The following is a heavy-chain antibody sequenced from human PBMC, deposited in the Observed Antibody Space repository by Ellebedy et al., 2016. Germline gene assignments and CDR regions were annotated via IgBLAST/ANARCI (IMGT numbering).Heavy chain of an antibody. CDR3: AGIVGLTNYFDR. V-gene: IGHV4-39*01. J-gene: IGHJ4*02. CDR2: VYYTGST. Sequence: SETLSLTCSVSGGSISSTSYSWGWIRQPPGKGLEWIGSVYYTGSTYYNPSLNSRVAISVDTSKNQFSLRLSSVTATDTAVYYCAGIVGLTNYFDRWGQGNLVTVSS. CDR1: GGSISSTSYS. D-gene: IGHD1-26*01.